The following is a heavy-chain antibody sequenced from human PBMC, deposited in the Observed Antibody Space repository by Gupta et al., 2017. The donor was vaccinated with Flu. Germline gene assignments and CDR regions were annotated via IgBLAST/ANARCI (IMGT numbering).Heavy chain of an antibody. D-gene: IGHD2-15*01. CDR1: FIYGSYG. V-gene: IGHV3-30*18. CDR2: ISYDGSNK. J-gene: IGHJ4*02. CDR3: AKDWRGDCSGGSCYGDY. Sequence: FIYGSYGMHWVRQAPGKGLEWVAVISYDGSNKYYADSVKGRFTISRDNSKNTLYLQMNSLRAEDTAVYYCAKDWRGDCSGGSCYGDYGGQGTLVTVSS.